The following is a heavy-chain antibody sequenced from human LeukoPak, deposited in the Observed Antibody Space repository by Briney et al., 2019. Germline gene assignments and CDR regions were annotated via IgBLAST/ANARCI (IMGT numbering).Heavy chain of an antibody. J-gene: IGHJ5*02. V-gene: IGHV1-3*01. CDR2: INAGNGDT. D-gene: IGHD3-22*01. Sequence: ASVKVSCKASGYTFTSYVVHWVRQTPGQRLEWMGWINAGNGDTKYSQSFQGRVTITRDASASTAYMEVSSLRSEDTAVYYCATESYYYDSSGYYDTLRRFDPWGQGTLVTVSS. CDR1: GYTFTSYV. CDR3: ATESYYYDSSGYYDTLRRFDP.